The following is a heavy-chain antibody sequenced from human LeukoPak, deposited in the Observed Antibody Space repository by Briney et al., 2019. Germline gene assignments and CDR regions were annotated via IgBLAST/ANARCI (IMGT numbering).Heavy chain of an antibody. D-gene: IGHD5-12*01. CDR2: ISSSSSYI. CDR1: GFTFSIYS. J-gene: IGHJ6*02. CDR3: ARVYSGYASSYYYYYSMDV. V-gene: IGHV3-21*01. Sequence: PGGSLRLSCAASGFTFSIYSMNWVRQAPGKGLEWVSSISSSSSYIYYADSVKGRFTASRDNAKNSLYLQMNSLRAEDTAVYYCARVYSGYASSYYYYYSMDVWGQGTTVTVSS.